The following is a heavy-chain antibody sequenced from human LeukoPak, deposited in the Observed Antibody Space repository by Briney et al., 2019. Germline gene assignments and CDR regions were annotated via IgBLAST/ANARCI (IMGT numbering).Heavy chain of an antibody. J-gene: IGHJ6*03. D-gene: IGHD2-15*01. V-gene: IGHV3-7*01. CDR2: MKEDGSDK. CDR3: ARAMVASTFYYMDV. Sequence: GGSLRLSCAASGFGFSSYWMTWVRQTPGKGLEWVANMKEDGSDKHYVDSVRGRFTISRDNGKKSLYLQMNRLRAEDTAVYYCARAMVASTFYYMDVWDKGTTVTVPS. CDR1: GFGFSSYW.